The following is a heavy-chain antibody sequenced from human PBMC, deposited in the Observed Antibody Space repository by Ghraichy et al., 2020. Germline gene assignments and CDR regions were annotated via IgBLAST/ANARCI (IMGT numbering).Heavy chain of an antibody. V-gene: IGHV3-23*01. CDR3: AKGGISGRPGLDN. J-gene: IGHJ4*02. CDR1: EFTFSNYA. CDR2: IDIDGST. D-gene: IGHD6-6*01. Sequence: GGSLRLSCAASEFTFSNYAMTWVRQTPGKGLEWVSSIDIDGSTYYPGSVKGRFTISRDNSKNSLYLQMNSLRAEDTALYYCAKGGISGRPGLDNWGQGTLATVSS.